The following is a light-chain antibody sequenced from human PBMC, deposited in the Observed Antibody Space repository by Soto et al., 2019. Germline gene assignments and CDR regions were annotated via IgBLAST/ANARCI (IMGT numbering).Light chain of an antibody. CDR1: QSVSSD. Sequence: EIVMTQSPATLSVSPGERATLSCRASQSVSSDLAWYQQKPGQAPRLLIYGASTRATGIPARFSGGGSGTQVTLSISSLHSEDFAVYYCQQYNNWPPFTFGQGTKLEI. J-gene: IGKJ2*01. CDR3: QQYNNWPPFT. V-gene: IGKV3-15*01. CDR2: GAS.